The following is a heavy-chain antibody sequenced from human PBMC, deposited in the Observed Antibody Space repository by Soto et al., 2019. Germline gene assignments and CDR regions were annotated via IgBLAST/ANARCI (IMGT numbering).Heavy chain of an antibody. CDR2: IIPILGIA. Sequence: ASVKVSCKASGGTFSSYTISWVRQAPGQGLEWMGRIIPILGIANYAQKFQGRVTITADKSTSTAYMELSSLRSEDTAVYYCARELGDSGTFDYWGQGTLVTVSS. D-gene: IGHD5-12*01. CDR3: ARELGDSGTFDY. V-gene: IGHV1-69*04. CDR1: GGTFSSYT. J-gene: IGHJ4*02.